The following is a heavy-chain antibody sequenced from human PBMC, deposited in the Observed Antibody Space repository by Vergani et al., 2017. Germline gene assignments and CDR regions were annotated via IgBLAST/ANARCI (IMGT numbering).Heavy chain of an antibody. CDR1: GFTFGDYA. Sequence: EVQLVESGGGLVQPGRSLRLSCTASGFTFGDYAMSWFRQAPGKGLEWVGFIRSKAYGGTTEYAASVKGRFTISRDIAKNTLYLQVRSLRLEDTGVYHCVRDRGLWAGGRCYTEAWDYWGQGTPVTVSS. J-gene: IGHJ4*02. CDR2: IRSKAYGGTT. D-gene: IGHD2-2*02. CDR3: VRDRGLWAGGRCYTEAWDY. V-gene: IGHV3-49*03.